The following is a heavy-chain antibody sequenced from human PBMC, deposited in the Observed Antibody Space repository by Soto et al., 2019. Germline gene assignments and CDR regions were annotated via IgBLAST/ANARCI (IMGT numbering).Heavy chain of an antibody. D-gene: IGHD3-10*01. CDR3: AGXAPEYYGSGRYLTHFDY. CDR2: IIPIFGTA. CDR1: GGTFSSXA. J-gene: IGHJ4*02. V-gene: IGHV1-69*13. Sequence: GASVKVSCKASGGTFSSXAISWLRQAPGQGLEWMGGIIPIFGTAHYAQKFQGRVTITADESTSTAYMELSSLRSEDTAVYYCAGXAPEYYGSGRYLTHFDYWGQGTLVTVSS.